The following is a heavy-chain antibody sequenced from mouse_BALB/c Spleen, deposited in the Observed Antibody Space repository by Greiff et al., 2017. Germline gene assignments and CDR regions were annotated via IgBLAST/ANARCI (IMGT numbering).Heavy chain of an antibody. CDR1: GFTFSSYG. D-gene: IGHD2-10*02. V-gene: IGHV5-6*01. CDR2: ISSGGSYT. CDR3: ARYGNYGGSAMDY. J-gene: IGHJ4*01. Sequence: EVKLMESGGDLVKPGGSLKLSCAASGFTFSSYGMSWVRQTPDKRLEWVATISSGGSYTYYPDSVKGRFTISRDNAKNTLYLQMSSLKSEDTAMYYCARYGNYGGSAMDYWGQGTSVTVSS.